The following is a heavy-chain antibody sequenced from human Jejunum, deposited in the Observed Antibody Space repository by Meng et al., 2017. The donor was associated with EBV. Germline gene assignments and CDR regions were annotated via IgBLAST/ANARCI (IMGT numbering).Heavy chain of an antibody. Sequence: VGVVESGGGVVRAGWSLRLSCAASGFSLDDYAVAWVRQPPGKGLVSSADSLKGRFTISRDNAKNTLYLQMNSLRAEDTALYYCGRVERIYYDGSGYVDYWGQGTLVTVSS. CDR3: GRVERIYYDGSGYVDY. J-gene: IGHJ4*02. CDR1: GFSLDDYA. V-gene: IGHV3-20*04. D-gene: IGHD3-22*01.